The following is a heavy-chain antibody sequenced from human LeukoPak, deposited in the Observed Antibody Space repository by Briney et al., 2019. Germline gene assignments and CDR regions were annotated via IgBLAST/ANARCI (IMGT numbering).Heavy chain of an antibody. CDR1: GFTFNQA. CDR3: ARGSNSDYGMDV. J-gene: IGHJ6*02. Sequence: GGSLRLSCAASGFTFNQAMSWVRQAPGKGLEWVSSISATGVSRYYADSVKGRFTIFRDNSKNTLDLQMNSLRAEDTAVYYCARGSNSDYGMDVWGQGTTVTVSS. CDR2: ISATGVSR. V-gene: IGHV3-23*01. D-gene: IGHD4-11*01.